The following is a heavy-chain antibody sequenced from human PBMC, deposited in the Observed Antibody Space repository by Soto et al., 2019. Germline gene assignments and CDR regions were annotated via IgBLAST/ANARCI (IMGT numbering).Heavy chain of an antibody. J-gene: IGHJ4*02. CDR1: GGSISSYY. Sequence: SETLSLTCTVSGGSISSYYWSWIRRPPGKGLEWIGYIYYSGSTNYNPSLKSRVTISRDTSKNQFSLKLTSVTAADTALYYCGKVLVGATGHTDSDSWGPGTLVTVSS. D-gene: IGHD2-15*01. V-gene: IGHV4-59*08. CDR2: IYYSGST. CDR3: GKVLVGATGHTDSDS.